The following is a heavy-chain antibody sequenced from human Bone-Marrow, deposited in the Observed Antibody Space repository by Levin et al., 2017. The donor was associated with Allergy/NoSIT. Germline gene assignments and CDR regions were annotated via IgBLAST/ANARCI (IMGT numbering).Heavy chain of an antibody. D-gene: IGHD7-27*01. CDR1: GGPSSSDI. Sequence: KISCKASGGPSSSDIISWVREAPGQGLEWMGRIIPALAIADYEQKFQGRVTITADKSTDTAYLELTSLRFEDTAVYYCARDANRGYFDDWGQGTLVTVSS. V-gene: IGHV1-69*04. CDR3: ARDANRGYFDD. CDR2: IIPALAIA. J-gene: IGHJ4*02.